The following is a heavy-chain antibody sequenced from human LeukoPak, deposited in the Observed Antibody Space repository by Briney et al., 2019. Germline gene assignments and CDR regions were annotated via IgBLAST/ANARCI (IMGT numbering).Heavy chain of an antibody. CDR3: AKCTTENTHYPIDY. J-gene: IGHJ4*02. D-gene: IGHD4-17*01. CDR2: ISSSSNTI. V-gene: IGHV3-48*01. Sequence: VGSLRLSCAASGFTFSSYSMNWVRQAPGKGLEWVSYISSSSNTIYYADSVKGRFTISRDNSKNTLYLQMNSLRAEDTAVYYCAKCTTENTHYPIDYWGQGTLVTVSS. CDR1: GFTFSSYS.